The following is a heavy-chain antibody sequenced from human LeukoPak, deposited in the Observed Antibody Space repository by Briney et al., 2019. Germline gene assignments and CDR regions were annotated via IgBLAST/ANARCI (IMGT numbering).Heavy chain of an antibody. Sequence: GASVKVSCKASGYTFTGYYMHWVRQAPGQGLEWMGWINPNSGGTNYAQKFQGRVTMTRDTSISTAYMELSRLRSDDTAVYYCARDPQLPIVGATILDYWGRGTLVTVSS. J-gene: IGHJ4*02. D-gene: IGHD1-26*01. CDR3: ARDPQLPIVGATILDY. CDR1: GYTFTGYY. CDR2: INPNSGGT. V-gene: IGHV1-2*02.